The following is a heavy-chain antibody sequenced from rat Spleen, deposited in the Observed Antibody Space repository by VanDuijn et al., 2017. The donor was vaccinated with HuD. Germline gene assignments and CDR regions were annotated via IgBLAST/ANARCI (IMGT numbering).Heavy chain of an antibody. Sequence: EVQLVESGGGLVQPGNSLKLSCAASGFTFSDYAMAWVRQSPKKGLEWVATIIYDGSSTYYRDSVKGRFTISRDNAKSTLYLQMDSLRSEDTATYYCATHTMGITYYFDYWGQGVMVTVSS. CDR3: ATHTMGITYYFDY. CDR2: IIYDGSST. V-gene: IGHV5S10*01. J-gene: IGHJ2*01. CDR1: GFTFSDYA. D-gene: IGHD1-9*01.